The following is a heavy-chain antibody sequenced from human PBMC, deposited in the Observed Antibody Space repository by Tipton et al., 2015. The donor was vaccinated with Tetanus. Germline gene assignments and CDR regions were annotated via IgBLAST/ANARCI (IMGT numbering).Heavy chain of an antibody. CDR2: ISYDGSNK. Sequence: SLRLSCAASGFTFSSYGMHWVRQAPGKGLEWVAVISYDGSNKYYADSVKGRFTISRDNSKNTLYLQMNSLRAEDTAVYYCAKEGDGSGTYYGMDVWGQGTTVTVSS. CDR3: AKEGDGSGTYYGMDV. J-gene: IGHJ6*02. V-gene: IGHV3-30*18. CDR1: GFTFSSYG. D-gene: IGHD3-10*01.